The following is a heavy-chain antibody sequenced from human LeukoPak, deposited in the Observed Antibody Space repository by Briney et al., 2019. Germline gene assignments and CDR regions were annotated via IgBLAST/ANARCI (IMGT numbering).Heavy chain of an antibody. CDR3: ARVQGSYNYFDY. J-gene: IGHJ4*02. Sequence: ASVKVSCKASGYTFTDYYIHWVRQAPGQGLEWMGWVFPYSGKSNLAQKFQGGVAVTSDTSVGTVYMELSRLTSDDTAVYFCARVQGSYNYFDYWGQGTPVTVSS. CDR1: GYTFTDYY. D-gene: IGHD5-24*01. CDR2: VFPYSGKS. V-gene: IGHV1-2*02.